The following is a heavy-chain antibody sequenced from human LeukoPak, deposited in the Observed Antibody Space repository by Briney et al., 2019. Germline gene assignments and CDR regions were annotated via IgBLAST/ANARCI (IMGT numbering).Heavy chain of an antibody. CDR3: ARGGDILTGYYLIGGLFDY. V-gene: IGHV4-59*01. J-gene: IGHJ4*02. CDR2: IYYSGST. D-gene: IGHD3-9*01. CDR1: GGSISSYY. Sequence: SETQSLTCTVSGGSISSYYWSWIRQPPEMGLAWIGYIYYSGSTNYNPSLKSRVTISVDTSKDQFSLMLSSVAAADTAVYYCARGGDILTGYYLIGGLFDYWGQGTLVTVSS.